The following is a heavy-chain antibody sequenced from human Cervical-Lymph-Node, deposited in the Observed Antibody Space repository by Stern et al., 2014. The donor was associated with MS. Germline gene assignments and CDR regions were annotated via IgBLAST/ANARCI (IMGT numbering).Heavy chain of an antibody. D-gene: IGHD3-22*01. V-gene: IGHV4-31*03. J-gene: IGHJ4*02. CDR2: IKYSAST. CDR1: GGSISNGDYY. Sequence: QVQLQESGPGLVKPSQTLSLTCTVSGGSISNGDYYWSWIRQHPGQGLEWIGYIKYSASTYSNPSLKSRVTISVDTSKNQFSLKLSSVTAADTAVYYCARDLDSSGYYFAYSWGQGTLVTVSS. CDR3: ARDLDSSGYYFAYS.